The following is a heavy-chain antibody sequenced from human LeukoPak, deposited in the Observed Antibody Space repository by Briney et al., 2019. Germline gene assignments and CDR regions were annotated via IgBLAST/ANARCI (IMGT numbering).Heavy chain of an antibody. CDR3: AREMAASFAFDI. J-gene: IGHJ3*02. D-gene: IGHD5-24*01. V-gene: IGHV3-13*01. CDR2: IGTAGDT. CDR1: GFTFSSYD. Sequence: GGSLRLSCAASGFTFSSYDMHWVRQATGKGLEWVSAIGTAGDTYYPGSVKGRFTISRENAKNSLYLQMNSLRAGDTAVYYCAREMAASFAFDIWGQGIVVTVSS.